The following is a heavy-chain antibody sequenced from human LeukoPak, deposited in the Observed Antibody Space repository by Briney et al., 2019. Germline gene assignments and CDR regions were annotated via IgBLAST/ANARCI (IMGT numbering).Heavy chain of an antibody. V-gene: IGHV3-23*01. J-gene: IGHJ4*02. CDR1: GFTFSSYA. D-gene: IGHD3-16*01. CDR3: AREISRFGI. Sequence: PGGSLRLSCATSGFTFSSYAMSWVRQAPGKGLEWVSGIGASGGSTYYADSVKGRFTISRDNPNNTLYLQMHSLRAEDTAVYYCAREISRFGIWGQGTLVTVSS. CDR2: IGASGGST.